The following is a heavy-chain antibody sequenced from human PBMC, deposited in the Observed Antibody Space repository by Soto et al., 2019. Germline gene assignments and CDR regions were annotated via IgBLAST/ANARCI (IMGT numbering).Heavy chain of an antibody. V-gene: IGHV2-5*01. CDR1: GFSLITIGLG. CDR2: IYWNDDK. CDR3: AHRAVADMNDY. D-gene: IGHD6-19*01. J-gene: IGHJ4*02. Sequence: SGPTLVNPTQTLTLTCTFSGFSLITIGLGVGWVRQPPGKALEWLALIYWNDDKRYSPSLKSRLTITKDTSKNQVVLTMTNMDPVDTATYYCAHRAVADMNDYWGQGTLVTVSS.